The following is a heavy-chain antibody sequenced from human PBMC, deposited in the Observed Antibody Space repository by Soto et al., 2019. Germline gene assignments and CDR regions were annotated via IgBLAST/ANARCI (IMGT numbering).Heavy chain of an antibody. D-gene: IGHD3-22*01. CDR2: IRSKAYGGTT. V-gene: IGHV3-49*04. J-gene: IGHJ6*02. CDR1: GFTFGDYA. Sequence: GGSLRLSCTASGFTFGDYAMSWVRQAPGKGLEWVGFIRSKAYGGTTEYAASVKGRFTISRDDSKSIAYLQMNSLKTEDTAVYYCTRVPHYYDSSGGMDVWGQGTTVTVSS. CDR3: TRVPHYYDSSGGMDV.